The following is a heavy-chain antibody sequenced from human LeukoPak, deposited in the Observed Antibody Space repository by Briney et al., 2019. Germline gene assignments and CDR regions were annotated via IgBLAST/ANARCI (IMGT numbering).Heavy chain of an antibody. Sequence: SGGSLRLSCAASGFTFSSYSMNWVRQAPGKGLEWVSYISSSSSTIYYADSVKGRFTISRDNAKNSLYLQMNSLRAEDTAVYYCARGYSYGYGDYWGQGTLVTVSS. CDR3: ARGYSYGYGDY. CDR1: GFTFSSYS. D-gene: IGHD5-18*01. CDR2: ISSSSSTI. J-gene: IGHJ4*02. V-gene: IGHV3-48*01.